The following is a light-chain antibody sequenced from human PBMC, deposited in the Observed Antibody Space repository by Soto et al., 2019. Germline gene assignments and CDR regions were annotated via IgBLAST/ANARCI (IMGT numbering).Light chain of an antibody. CDR1: QSVLDSSINKNY. V-gene: IGKV4-1*01. J-gene: IGKJ1*01. Sequence: DIVMTQSPDSLAVSLGERATINCKSSQSVLDSSINKNYLAWYQQKPGQPPKLLIYWASTRESGVPDRFSGSGSGTDFTLTISSLQAEDVAVYYCQQYYSTPSFGQGTKVEIK. CDR3: QQYYSTPS. CDR2: WAS.